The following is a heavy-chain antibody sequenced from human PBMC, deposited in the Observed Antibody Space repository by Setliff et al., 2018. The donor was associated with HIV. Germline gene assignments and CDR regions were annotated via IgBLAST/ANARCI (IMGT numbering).Heavy chain of an antibody. J-gene: IGHJ4*02. Sequence: SETLSLTCAVYDGSFSGYYWSWIRQPPGKGLEWIGSFHYSGSTSYNPSLRSRVIMSVDTSKNRFSLRLSSVSAADTAVYYCARTSYNFWGGPDSWGQGTLVTVSS. CDR1: DGSFSGYY. V-gene: IGHV4-34*01. CDR2: FHYSGST. CDR3: ARTSYNFWGGPDS. D-gene: IGHD3-3*01.